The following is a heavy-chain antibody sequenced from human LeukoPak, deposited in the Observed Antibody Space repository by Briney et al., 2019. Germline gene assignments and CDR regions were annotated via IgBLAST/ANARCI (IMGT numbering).Heavy chain of an antibody. CDR2: INAGNGNT. J-gene: IGHJ6*02. Sequence: ASVKVSCKASGYTFTSYAMHWVRQAPGQRLEWMGWINAGNGNTKYSQKFQGRVTITRDTSASTAYMELSSLRSEDTAVYYCASCQPWLLCGNYGMDVWGQGTTVTVSS. CDR1: GYTFTSYA. V-gene: IGHV1-3*01. D-gene: IGHD5-18*01. CDR3: ASCQPWLLCGNYGMDV.